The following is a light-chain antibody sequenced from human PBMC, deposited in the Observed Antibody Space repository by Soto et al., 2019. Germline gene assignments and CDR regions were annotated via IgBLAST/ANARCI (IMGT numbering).Light chain of an antibody. CDR2: KAS. J-gene: IGKJ1*01. V-gene: IGKV1-5*03. Sequence: DIQMTQSPSTLSASVGDRVTITCRASQSSISLFAWYQQKPGKAPKLLIYKASSLESGVPSRFSGSGSGTEFTLTISSLQPDDFATYYCQQYNSYWTFGQGTKVDIK. CDR3: QQYNSYWT. CDR1: QSSISL.